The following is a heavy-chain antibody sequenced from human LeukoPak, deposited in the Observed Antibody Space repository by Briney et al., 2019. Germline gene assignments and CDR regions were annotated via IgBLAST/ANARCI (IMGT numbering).Heavy chain of an antibody. V-gene: IGHV3-30*04. Sequence: GGSLRLSCAASRFTFSSFAMHWVRQAPGKGLEWVAVISYDGSNEYYTDSVKGRFTISRDNSKKTLYLQMNSLRDEDTAVYYCARNSGWYGILWGQGTLVPVSS. CDR3: ARNSGWYGIL. D-gene: IGHD6-19*01. CDR1: RFTFSSFA. CDR2: ISYDGSNE. J-gene: IGHJ4*02.